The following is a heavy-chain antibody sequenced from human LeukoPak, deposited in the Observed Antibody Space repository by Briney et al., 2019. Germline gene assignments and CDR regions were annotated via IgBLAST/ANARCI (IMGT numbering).Heavy chain of an antibody. V-gene: IGHV3-33*01. J-gene: IGHJ4*02. Sequence: PGGSLRLSCAASGFTFSSYGMHWVRQAPGKGLEWVAVIWYDGSNKYYADSVKGRFTISRDNSKNTLYLQMNSLRAEDTAVYYCASWYYYDSSGYSFDYWGQGTLVTVSS. CDR1: GFTFSSYG. CDR2: IWYDGSNK. D-gene: IGHD3-22*01. CDR3: ASWYYYDSSGYSFDY.